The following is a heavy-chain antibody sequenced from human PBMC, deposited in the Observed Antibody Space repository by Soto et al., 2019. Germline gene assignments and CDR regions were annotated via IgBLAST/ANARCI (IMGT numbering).Heavy chain of an antibody. Sequence: VQLVESGGGLVQPGRSLRLSCAASGFTFDDYAMHWVRQVPGKGLEWVSGISWNSGRIAYADSVKGRFTISRDNAKNSLYLQMNNLRAADTALYYCVKDARSRMVVVVVTDWGPGTLVTVSS. CDR3: VKDARSRMVVVVVTD. J-gene: IGHJ4*02. D-gene: IGHD3-22*01. CDR1: GFTFDDYA. CDR2: ISWNSGRI. V-gene: IGHV3-9*01.